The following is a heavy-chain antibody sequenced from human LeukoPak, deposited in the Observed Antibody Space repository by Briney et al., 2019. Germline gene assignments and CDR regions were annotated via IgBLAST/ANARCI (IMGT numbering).Heavy chain of an antibody. J-gene: IGHJ5*02. D-gene: IGHD3-10*01. CDR1: GFTFSSYA. V-gene: IGHV3-23*01. CDR2: ISGSGGST. CDR3: AKYFVRGGYWFDP. Sequence: PGGSLRLSCAASGFTFSSYAMSWVRQAPGKGLEWVPAISGSGGSTYYADSVKGRFTVSRDNSKNMLFLQMNSLRAEDTAIYYCAKYFVRGGYWFDPRGRGTLVTVSS.